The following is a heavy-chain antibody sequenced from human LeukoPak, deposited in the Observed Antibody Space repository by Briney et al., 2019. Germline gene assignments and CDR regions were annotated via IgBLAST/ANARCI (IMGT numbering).Heavy chain of an antibody. Sequence: GASVKVSCKASGYTSTGYYMHWVRQAPGQGLEWMGWINPNSGGTNYAQKFQGRVTMTRDTSISTAYMELSRLRSDDTAVYYCARRYSSSWYAADRYYYYYMDVWGKGTTVTVSS. D-gene: IGHD6-13*01. CDR3: ARRYSSSWYAADRYYYYYMDV. CDR2: INPNSGGT. CDR1: GYTSTGYY. V-gene: IGHV1-2*02. J-gene: IGHJ6*03.